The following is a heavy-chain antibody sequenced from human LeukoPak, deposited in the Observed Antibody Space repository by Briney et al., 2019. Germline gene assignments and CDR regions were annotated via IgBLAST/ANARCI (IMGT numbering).Heavy chain of an antibody. CDR1: GVTFDDYA. V-gene: IGHV3-9*03. CDR3: AKGYCSSTGCAFDI. J-gene: IGHJ3*02. CDR2: ISWNSGSI. D-gene: IGHD2-2*01. Sequence: PGGSLRLSCAVSGVTFDDYAMHWVRQAPGKGLEWVSGISWNSGSIVYADSVKGRFTISRDNAKNSLYLQMNSLRAEDMALYYCAKGYCSSTGCAFDIWGQGTMVTVSS.